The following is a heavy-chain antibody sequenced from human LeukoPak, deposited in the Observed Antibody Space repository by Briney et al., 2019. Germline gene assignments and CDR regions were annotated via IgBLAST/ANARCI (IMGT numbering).Heavy chain of an antibody. D-gene: IGHD2-8*01. CDR2: IWYDGSNK. J-gene: IGHJ6*03. V-gene: IGHV3-33*01. Sequence: GGSLRLSCAASGFTFSSYGMHWVRQAPGKGLEWVAVIWYDGSNKYYADSVKGRFTISRDNSKNTLYLQMNSLRAEDTAVCYCARGWGMRDYYMDVWGKGTTVTVSS. CDR1: GFTFSSYG. CDR3: ARGWGMRDYYMDV.